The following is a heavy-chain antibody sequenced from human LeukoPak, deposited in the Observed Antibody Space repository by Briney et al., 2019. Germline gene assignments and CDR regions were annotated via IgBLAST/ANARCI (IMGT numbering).Heavy chain of an antibody. V-gene: IGHV4-31*03. Sequence: PSETLSLTCTVSGGSISSGGYYWSWIRQHPGKGLEWIGYIYYSGSTYYNPSLKSRVTISVDTSKNQFSLKLSSVTAADTAVYYCARAHYYGSGSYPPRVDAFDIWGQGTMVTVSS. CDR2: IYYSGST. J-gene: IGHJ3*02. CDR3: ARAHYYGSGSYPPRVDAFDI. CDR1: GGSISSGGYY. D-gene: IGHD3-10*01.